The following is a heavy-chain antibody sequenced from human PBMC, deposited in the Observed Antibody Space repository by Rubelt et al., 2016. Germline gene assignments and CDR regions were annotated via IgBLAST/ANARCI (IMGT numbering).Heavy chain of an antibody. CDR3: ARGGYGGNENYFDY. V-gene: IGHV4-34*01. CDR1: GGSFSGYY. CDR2: INHSGST. Sequence: QVQLQQWGAGLLKPSETLSLTCAVYGGSFSGYYWSWIRQPPGKGLEWIGEINHSGSTNYNPSLKSRVTISVDTSKNQFSLKLSSVTAADTAVYYCARGGYGGNENYFDYWGQGTLVTVSS. D-gene: IGHD4-23*01. J-gene: IGHJ4*02.